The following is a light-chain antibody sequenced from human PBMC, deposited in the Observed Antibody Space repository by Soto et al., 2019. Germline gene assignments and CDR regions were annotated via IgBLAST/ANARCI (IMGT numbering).Light chain of an antibody. CDR1: NSDVGGYNY. V-gene: IGLV2-14*03. CDR3: SSYTATTTSYV. Sequence: QSALAQPASVSESPGQSITISCTGTNSDVGGYNYVSWYQQHPGKVPKLMIYDVSNRPSGVSNRFSGSTSGNTASLTISGLQAEDEADYYFSSYTATTTSYVFGTGTKLTVL. J-gene: IGLJ1*01. CDR2: DVS.